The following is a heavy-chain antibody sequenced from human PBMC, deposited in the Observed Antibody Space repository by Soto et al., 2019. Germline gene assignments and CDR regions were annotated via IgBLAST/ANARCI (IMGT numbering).Heavy chain of an antibody. V-gene: IGHV3-66*03. CDR2: IYSCGST. CDR3: ASTRFDSTSCYTPYYGMDV. Sequence: PGGSLRLSCAASGFTVSSNYMSWVRQAPGKGLEWVSVIYSCGSTYYADSVKGRFTISRDNSKNTLYLQMNSLRAEDTAVYYCASTRFDSTSCYTPYYGMDVWGQGTTVTVSS. D-gene: IGHD2-2*02. CDR1: GFTVSSNY. J-gene: IGHJ6*02.